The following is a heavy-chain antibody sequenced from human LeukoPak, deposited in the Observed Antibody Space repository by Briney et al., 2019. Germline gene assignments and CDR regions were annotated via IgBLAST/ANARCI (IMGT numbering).Heavy chain of an antibody. V-gene: IGHV4-59*01. CDR2: IYHTGST. Sequence: SETLSLACTVSGGSISNYYWSWIRQPPGKGLECIGYIYHTGSTSYNPSLKSRVTISVDTSKNQFSLKLSSVTGADTAVYYCASAGASSGYSPLHYWGQGTLVTVSS. CDR1: GGSISNYY. D-gene: IGHD3-22*01. CDR3: ASAGASSGYSPLHY. J-gene: IGHJ4*02.